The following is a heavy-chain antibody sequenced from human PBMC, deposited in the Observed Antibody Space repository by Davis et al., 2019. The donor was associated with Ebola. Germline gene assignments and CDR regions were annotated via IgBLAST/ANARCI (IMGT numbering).Heavy chain of an antibody. Sequence: SETLSLTCDVAGVSINSNHWWSWVRQPPGKGLEWIGEVYHSGSTNYKPSLKSRVTISVDKSKNQFSLKLSSVTAADTAVYFCARGGGWFDPWGQGTLVTVSS. CDR1: GVSINSNHW. J-gene: IGHJ5*02. CDR3: ARGGGWFDP. CDR2: VYHSGST. V-gene: IGHV4-4*02. D-gene: IGHD3-10*01.